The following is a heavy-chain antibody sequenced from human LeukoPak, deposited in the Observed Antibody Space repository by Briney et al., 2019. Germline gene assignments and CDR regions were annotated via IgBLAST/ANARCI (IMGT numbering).Heavy chain of an antibody. D-gene: IGHD3-3*01. Sequence: SETLSLTCTVSGGSISSYYWSWIRQPPGKGLEWIGYIYYSGSTNYNPSLKSRVTISVDTSKNQFSLKLGSVTAADTAVYYCARHDSTGFWSGYPGDYYYYGMDVWGQGTTVTVSS. J-gene: IGHJ6*02. V-gene: IGHV4-59*08. CDR3: ARHDSTGFWSGYPGDYYYYGMDV. CDR2: IYYSGST. CDR1: GGSISSYY.